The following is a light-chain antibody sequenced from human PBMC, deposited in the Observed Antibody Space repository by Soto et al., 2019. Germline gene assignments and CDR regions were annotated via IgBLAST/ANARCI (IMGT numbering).Light chain of an antibody. CDR1: RSDVGGYNY. J-gene: IGLJ2*01. Sequence: QSVLTQPASVSGSPGQLITISCTGTRSDVGGYNYVSWYQQQPGKAPKLMIYDVSNRPSGVSNRFSCSKSGNTASLTISGLQAEDEADYYCSSYTSSSTLDVVFGVGTKLTVL. V-gene: IGLV2-14*01. CDR2: DVS. CDR3: SSYTSSSTLDVV.